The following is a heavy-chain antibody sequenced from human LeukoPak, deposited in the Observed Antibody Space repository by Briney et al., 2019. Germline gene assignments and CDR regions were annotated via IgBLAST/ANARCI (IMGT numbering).Heavy chain of an antibody. V-gene: IGHV4-39*01. J-gene: IGHJ4*02. Sequence: SETLSLTCTVSGGSIRTSTYYWGWIRQPPEKGLEWIGSIYYTGSTYDHPYLKSRVTISVDTSKNQVSLKLSSVTAADTAVYYCARLLYDSRGYYYFDYWGQGTLVTVSS. D-gene: IGHD3-22*01. CDR1: GGSIRTSTYY. CDR3: ARLLYDSRGYYYFDY. CDR2: IYYTGST.